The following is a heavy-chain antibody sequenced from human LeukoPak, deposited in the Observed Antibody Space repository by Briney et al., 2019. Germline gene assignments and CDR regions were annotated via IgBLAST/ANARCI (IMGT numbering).Heavy chain of an antibody. CDR3: ARGGSLGYCSGGSCYSDAFDI. D-gene: IGHD2-15*01. CDR2: INPNSGGT. J-gene: IGHJ3*02. CDR1: GYTFTGYY. V-gene: IGHV1-2*02. Sequence: ASVKVSCKASGYTFTGYYMHWVRQAPGQGLEWMGWINPNSGGTNYAQEFQGRVTMTRDTSISTAYMELSRLRSDDTAVYYCARGGSLGYCSGGSCYSDAFDIWGQGTMVTVSS.